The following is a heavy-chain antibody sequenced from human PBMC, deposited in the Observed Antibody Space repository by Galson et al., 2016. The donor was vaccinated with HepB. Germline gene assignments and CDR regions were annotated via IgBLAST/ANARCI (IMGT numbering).Heavy chain of an antibody. CDR2: ISSSGTSK. J-gene: IGHJ6*02. V-gene: IGHV3-23*01. D-gene: IGHD3-3*01. CDR3: ATEYVLRSLESSSYYFRGLDV. Sequence: SLRLSCAASGFKFSSYAMSWVRQAPGKGLEWVSLISSSGTSKYYTDSMKGRFTISRDNSKNILYLQMNNMRPEDTAVYYCATEYVLRSLESSSYYFRGLDVWGQGTAVTVSS. CDR1: GFKFSSYA.